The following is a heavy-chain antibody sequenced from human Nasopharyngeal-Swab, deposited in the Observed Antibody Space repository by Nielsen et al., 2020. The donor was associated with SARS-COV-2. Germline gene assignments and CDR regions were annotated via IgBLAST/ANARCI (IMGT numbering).Heavy chain of an antibody. CDR2: ISSSSSYT. J-gene: IGHJ6*02. D-gene: IGHD3-9*01. V-gene: IGHV3-11*06. CDR1: GFTLSDYY. CDR3: ARVSPPLLTGPYYYYGMDV. Sequence: GGSLRLSCAASGFTLSDYYMSWIRQAPGKGLEWDSYISSSSSYTNYADSVKGRFTISRDNAKNSLYLQMNSLRAEDTAVYYCARVSPPLLTGPYYYYGMDVWGQGTTVTVSS.